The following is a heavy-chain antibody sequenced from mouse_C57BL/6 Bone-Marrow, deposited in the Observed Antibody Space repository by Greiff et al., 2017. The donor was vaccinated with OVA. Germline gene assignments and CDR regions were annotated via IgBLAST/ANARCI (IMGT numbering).Heavy chain of an antibody. CDR3: TRDEGYYYGSSSSYWYFDV. J-gene: IGHJ1*03. V-gene: IGHV5-9-1*02. D-gene: IGHD1-1*01. CDR1: GFTFSSYA. CDR2: ISSGGDYI. Sequence: EVQGVESGEGLVKPGGSLKLSCAASGFTFSSYAMSWVRQTPEKRLEWVAYISSGGDYIYYADTVKGRFTISRDNARNTLYLQMSSLKSEDTAMYYCTRDEGYYYGSSSSYWYFDVWGTGTTVTVSS.